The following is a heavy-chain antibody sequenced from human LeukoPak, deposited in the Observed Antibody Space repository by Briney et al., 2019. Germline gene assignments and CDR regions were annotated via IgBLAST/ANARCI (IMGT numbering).Heavy chain of an antibody. D-gene: IGHD6-19*01. V-gene: IGHV4-39*07. CDR1: GDSISTSSYY. J-gene: IGHJ6*03. CDR3: ARTGAVAGPGRYYYYYYYMDV. Sequence: SETLSLTCSVSGDSISTSSYYWGWIRQPPGKGLEWIGRIYYSGSTYYNPSLKSRVTISVDTSKNQFSLKLSSVTAADTAVYYCARTGAVAGPGRYYYYYYYMDVWGKGTTVTVSS. CDR2: IYYSGST.